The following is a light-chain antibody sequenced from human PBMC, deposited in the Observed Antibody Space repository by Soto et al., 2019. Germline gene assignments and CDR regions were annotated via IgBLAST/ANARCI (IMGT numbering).Light chain of an antibody. J-gene: IGKJ1*01. CDR3: QQYNSYSRT. CDR2: DAS. CDR1: QSISTF. V-gene: IGKV1-5*01. Sequence: DIQVTQSPSTLSASVGDRVTITCRASQSISTFLAWYQQKPGRAPKLLIYDASSLESGVPSRFSGSGSGTEFTLTISSLQPDDFATYYCQQYNSYSRTFGQGTKVDIK.